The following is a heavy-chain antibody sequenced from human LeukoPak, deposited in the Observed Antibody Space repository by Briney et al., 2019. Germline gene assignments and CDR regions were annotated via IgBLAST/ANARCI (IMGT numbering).Heavy chain of an antibody. V-gene: IGHV4-59*12. Sequence: SETLSLTCTVSGGSISSYYWSWIRQPPGKGLEWIGYIYYSGSTNYNPSLKSRVTISVDTSKNQFSLKLSSVTAADTAVYYCARERQTTVTTDDAFDIWGQGTMVTVSS. D-gene: IGHD4-17*01. CDR3: ARERQTTVTTDDAFDI. CDR2: IYYSGST. CDR1: GGSISSYY. J-gene: IGHJ3*02.